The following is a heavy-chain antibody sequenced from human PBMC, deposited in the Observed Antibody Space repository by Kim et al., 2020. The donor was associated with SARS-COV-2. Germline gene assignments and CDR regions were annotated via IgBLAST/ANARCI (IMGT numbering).Heavy chain of an antibody. J-gene: IGHJ4*01. CDR2: IYYSGST. Sequence: SESLSLTCTVSGGSISSGSYYWNWILQHPGTGLEWIGIIYYSGSTYYNSSLKSRATITVNTTKNQFSLRLSSVTAAATVDYYSAWGSLVGAFFDS. CDR1: GGSISSGSYY. V-gene: IGHV4-31*06. CDR3: AWGSLVGAFFDS. D-gene: IGHD1-26*01.